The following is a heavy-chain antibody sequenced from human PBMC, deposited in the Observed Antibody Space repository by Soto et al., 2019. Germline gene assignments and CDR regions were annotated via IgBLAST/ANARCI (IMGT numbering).Heavy chain of an antibody. J-gene: IGHJ5*02. Sequence: SETLSLTCTVSGGSISSSSYYWGWIRQPPGKGLEWIGSIYYSGSTYYNPSLKSRVTISVDTSKNQFSLKLSSVTAADTAVYYCARHGTTATFRTPGDVNWFDPWGQGTLVTVSS. CDR1: GGSISSSSYY. CDR2: IYYSGST. D-gene: IGHD2-21*01. CDR3: ARHGTTATFRTPGDVNWFDP. V-gene: IGHV4-39*01.